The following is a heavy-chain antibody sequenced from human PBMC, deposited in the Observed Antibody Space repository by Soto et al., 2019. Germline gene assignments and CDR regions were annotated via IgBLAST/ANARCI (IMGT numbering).Heavy chain of an antibody. V-gene: IGHV1-3*01. D-gene: IGHD3-22*01. CDR2: INAVNGNT. J-gene: IGHJ4*02. CDR3: ARSSGDYYVDY. Sequence: QVQLVQSGAEVKKPGASVKVSCKASGYTFTSYAMHWVRQAPGQRLEWMGWINAVNGNTKYSQKFQGRVTITRETSASTAYMKLSSLRSEETAVYYCARSSGDYYVDYWGQGTLVTVSS. CDR1: GYTFTSYA.